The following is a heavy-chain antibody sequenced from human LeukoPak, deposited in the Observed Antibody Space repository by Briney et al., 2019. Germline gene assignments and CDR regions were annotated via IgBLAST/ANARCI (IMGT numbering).Heavy chain of an antibody. CDR3: ARDPLGYCTNGVCAFEGYFDY. CDR2: ISYDGSNK. Sequence: GGSLRLSCAASGFTFSSSSMNWVRQTPGKGLEWVAVISYDGSNKYYADSVKGRFTISRDNSKNTLYLQMNSLRAEDTAVYYCARDPLGYCTNGVCAFEGYFDYWGQGTLVTVSS. J-gene: IGHJ4*02. D-gene: IGHD2-8*01. CDR1: GFTFSSSS. V-gene: IGHV3-30*01.